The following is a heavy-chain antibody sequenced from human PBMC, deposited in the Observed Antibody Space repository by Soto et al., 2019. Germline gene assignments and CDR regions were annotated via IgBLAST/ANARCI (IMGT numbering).Heavy chain of an antibody. CDR2: ISGSGGST. V-gene: IGHV3-23*01. CDR3: AKFRAPYNWNDLFDY. Sequence: GGSLRLSCAASGFTFSSYAMSWVRQAPGKGLEWVSAISGSGGSTYYADSVKGRFTISRDNSKNTLYLQMNSLRAEDTAVYYCAKFRAPYNWNDLFDYWGQGTLVTVSS. CDR1: GFTFSSYA. D-gene: IGHD1-20*01. J-gene: IGHJ4*02.